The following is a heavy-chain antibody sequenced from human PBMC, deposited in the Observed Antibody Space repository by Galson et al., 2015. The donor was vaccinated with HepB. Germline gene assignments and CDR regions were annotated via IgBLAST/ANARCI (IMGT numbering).Heavy chain of an antibody. J-gene: IGHJ5*02. CDR2: IRSKAYGGTT. Sequence: SLRLSCAASGFTFGDYAMSWFRQAPGKGLEWVGFIRSKAYGGTTEYAASVKGRFTISRDDSKSIAYLQMNSLKTEDTAVYYCSPYDILTGYYLWGQGTLVTVSS. CDR1: GFTFGDYA. D-gene: IGHD3-9*01. V-gene: IGHV3-49*03. CDR3: SPYDILTGYYL.